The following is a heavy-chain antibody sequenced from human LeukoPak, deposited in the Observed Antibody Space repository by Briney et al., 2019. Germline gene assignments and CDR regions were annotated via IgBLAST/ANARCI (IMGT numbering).Heavy chain of an antibody. J-gene: IGHJ6*03. CDR2: ISAYNGNT. Sequence: ASVKVSCKASGYTFTSYGISWVRQAPGQGLEWMGWISAYNGNTNYAQKLQGRVTMTTDTSTSTAYMELRSLRSDDTAVYYCARVKGFGNYYYYYYMDVWGKGTTVTISS. D-gene: IGHD3-10*01. CDR1: GYTFTSYG. V-gene: IGHV1-18*01. CDR3: ARVKGFGNYYYYYYMDV.